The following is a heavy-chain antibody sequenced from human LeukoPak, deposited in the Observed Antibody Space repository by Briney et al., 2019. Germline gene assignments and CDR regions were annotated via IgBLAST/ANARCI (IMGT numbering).Heavy chain of an antibody. CDR1: GGSINSYY. CDR3: ARGNAD. V-gene: IGHV4-59*01. Sequence: SETLSLTCTVSGGSINSYYWSWIRQTPGKGLEWIGYISYSGSTNYNPSLKSRVTISLGTSKNQFFLKLNSVTAADPALYYCARGNADWGQGTLVTVSS. J-gene: IGHJ4*02. CDR2: ISYSGST.